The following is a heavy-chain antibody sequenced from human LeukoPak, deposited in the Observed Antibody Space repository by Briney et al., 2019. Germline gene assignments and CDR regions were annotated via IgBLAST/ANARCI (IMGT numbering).Heavy chain of an antibody. Sequence: GGSLRLSCAASGFTFDDYAMHWVRHAPGKGLEWVSGISWNSGSIGYADSVKGRFTISRDNAKNSLYLQMNSLRAEDTALYYCAKTRDGYNSLNFDYWGQGTLVTVSS. D-gene: IGHD5-24*01. V-gene: IGHV3-9*01. CDR2: ISWNSGSI. CDR3: AKTRDGYNSLNFDY. CDR1: GFTFDDYA. J-gene: IGHJ4*02.